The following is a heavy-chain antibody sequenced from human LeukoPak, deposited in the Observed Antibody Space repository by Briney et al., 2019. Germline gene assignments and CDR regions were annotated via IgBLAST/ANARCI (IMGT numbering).Heavy chain of an antibody. V-gene: IGHV1-69*13. Sequence: SVKVSCKASGGTFSSYAISWVRQAPGQGLEWMGGIIPIFGTANYAQEFQGRVTITADESTSTAYMELSSLRSEDTAVYYCARGHPSLKEVYYYGMDVWGQGTTVTVSS. CDR2: IIPIFGTA. CDR3: ARGHPSLKEVYYYGMDV. J-gene: IGHJ6*02. CDR1: GGTFSSYA.